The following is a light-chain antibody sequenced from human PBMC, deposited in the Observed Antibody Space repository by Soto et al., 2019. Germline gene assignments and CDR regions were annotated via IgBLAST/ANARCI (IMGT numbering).Light chain of an antibody. Sequence: QSALTQPASVSGSPGQSITISCTGTSSDIGVYNYVSWYRQHPGKAPKLVICEVSNRPSGVSSRFSGSKSGNTASLTISGLRAEDEADYYCTSFTTTNIWVFGGGTKLTVL. CDR2: EVS. CDR1: SSDIGVYNY. CDR3: TSFTTTNIWV. V-gene: IGLV2-14*01. J-gene: IGLJ3*02.